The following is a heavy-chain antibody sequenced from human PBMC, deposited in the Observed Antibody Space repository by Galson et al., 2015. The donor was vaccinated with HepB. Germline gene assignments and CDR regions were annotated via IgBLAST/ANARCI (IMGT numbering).Heavy chain of an antibody. Sequence: SLRLSCAASGFIFSGYWMHWVRQAPGKGLVWVSRIDTDGTSTRYADSVKGRFTISRDNAKNTMYLQLNSLRADDTAVYYCARGAGGVYNGYGFVDVWGQGTTVTVSS. V-gene: IGHV3-74*01. D-gene: IGHD5-12*01. J-gene: IGHJ6*02. CDR2: IDTDGTST. CDR3: ARGAGGVYNGYGFVDV. CDR1: GFIFSGYW.